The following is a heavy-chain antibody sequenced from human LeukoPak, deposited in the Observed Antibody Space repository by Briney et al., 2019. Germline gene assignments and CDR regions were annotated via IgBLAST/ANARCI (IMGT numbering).Heavy chain of an antibody. J-gene: IGHJ4*02. Sequence: ASVKVSCKASGYTFTSYYMHWVRQAPGQGLEWMGIINPSGGSTSYAQKFQGRVTMTRDTSTSTVYMELSSLRSEDTAVYYCARDLYCSSTSRYLLDYWGQGTLVTVSS. CDR2: INPSGGST. D-gene: IGHD2-2*01. CDR1: GYTFTSYY. V-gene: IGHV1-46*03. CDR3: ARDLYCSSTSRYLLDY.